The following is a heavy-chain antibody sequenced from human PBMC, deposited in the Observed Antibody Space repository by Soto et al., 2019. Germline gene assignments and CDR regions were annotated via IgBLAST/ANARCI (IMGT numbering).Heavy chain of an antibody. CDR1: ADTFTSYY. D-gene: IGHD6-13*01. J-gene: IGHJ4*02. V-gene: IGHV1-46*01. Sequence: ASVKVSCKAPADTFTSYYIHWVRQAPGHGLEWMGIINPNGGSTRFAQAFQGRITMTTDTSTSTAYMELSSLRSEDTAVYYCARLYSSSWSPDFDYWGQGTLVTVSS. CDR3: ARLYSSSWSPDFDY. CDR2: INPNGGST.